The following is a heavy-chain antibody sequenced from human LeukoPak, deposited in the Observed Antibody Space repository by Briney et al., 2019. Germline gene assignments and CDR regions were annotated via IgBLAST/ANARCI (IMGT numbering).Heavy chain of an antibody. CDR3: ARHRSEGSYPLDS. CDR2: IYNNGDP. D-gene: IGHD2-2*02. J-gene: IGHJ4*02. CDR1: GVSISAYH. Sequence: SETLSLTCTVSGVSISAYHWGWIRQPPGKRLEWIGYIYNNGDPIYNPSLKSRVTTLVDTSKNQFSLKLSSVTAADTAVYYCARHRSEGSYPLDSWGQGALVTVSS. V-gene: IGHV4-59*08.